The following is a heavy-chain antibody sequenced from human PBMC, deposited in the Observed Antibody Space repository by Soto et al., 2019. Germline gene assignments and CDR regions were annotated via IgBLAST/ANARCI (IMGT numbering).Heavy chain of an antibody. V-gene: IGHV4-30-4*01. CDR3: ARGKDYYDSSGYYQPGPYAFDI. CDR2: IYYSGST. CDR1: GGSISSGDYY. Sequence: PSETLSLTCTVSGGSISSGDYYWSWIRQPPGKGLEWIGYIYYSGSTYYNPSLKSRVTISVDTSKNQFSLKLSSVTAADTAVYYCARGKDYYDSSGYYQPGPYAFDIWGQGTMVTVSS. J-gene: IGHJ3*02. D-gene: IGHD3-22*01.